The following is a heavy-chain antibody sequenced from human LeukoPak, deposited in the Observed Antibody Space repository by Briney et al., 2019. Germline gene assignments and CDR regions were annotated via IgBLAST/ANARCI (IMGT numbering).Heavy chain of an antibody. CDR2: IKSKTDGGTT. CDR3: TTEYYDILTGYFPIDY. V-gene: IGHV3-15*01. CDR1: GFTFSNAW. D-gene: IGHD3-9*01. J-gene: IGHJ4*02. Sequence: PGGALGPPFAAPGFTFSNAWVNWVRPAPGEGLGWGGRIKSKTDGGTTDYAAPVKGRFTITRDDSKNTLYLQMNSLKTEDTAVYYCTTEYYDILTGYFPIDYWGQGTLVTVSS.